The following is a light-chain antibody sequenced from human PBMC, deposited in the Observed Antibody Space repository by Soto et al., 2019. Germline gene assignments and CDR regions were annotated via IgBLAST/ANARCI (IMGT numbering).Light chain of an antibody. Sequence: IQMTQSPSSLSASVGDGVTLTCRASHTIATYLNWYQQKPGQVPEVLIYGASRLHVGVPSRFTGSGYGTDFTLTINKLQPEDVAIYYCQRFYYYPHSVGQGTKLEVK. CDR1: HTIATY. J-gene: IGKJ2*01. CDR3: QRFYYYPHS. V-gene: IGKV1-39*01. CDR2: GAS.